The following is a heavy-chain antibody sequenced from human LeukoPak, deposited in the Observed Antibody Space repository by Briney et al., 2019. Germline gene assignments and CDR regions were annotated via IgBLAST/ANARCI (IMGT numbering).Heavy chain of an antibody. V-gene: IGHV3-23*01. Sequence: GGSLRLSCAASGFTFSSYAMSWVRQAPGEGLEWVSGISGSGGSTYYADSVKGRFTISRDNSKNTLYLQMDSLRAEDTAVYYCAKGIGKATVTPLGYWGQGTLVTVSS. CDR2: ISGSGGST. CDR1: GFTFSSYA. J-gene: IGHJ4*02. CDR3: AKGIGKATVTPLGY. D-gene: IGHD4-11*01.